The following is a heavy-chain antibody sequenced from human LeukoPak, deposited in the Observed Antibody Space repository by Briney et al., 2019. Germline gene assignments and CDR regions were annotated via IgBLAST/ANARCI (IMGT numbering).Heavy chain of an antibody. V-gene: IGHV3-23*01. CDR3: AKGPWFGES. CDR2: ISGSGDTT. D-gene: IGHD3-10*01. Sequence: GGTLRLSCAAFGFTFSSYGMNWVRQAPGKGLEWVSFISGSGDTTAFADFVKGRFTISRDNSKNTLYLQMNSLRAEDTAVYFCAKGPWFGESWGQGTLVTVSS. J-gene: IGHJ4*02. CDR1: GFTFSSYG.